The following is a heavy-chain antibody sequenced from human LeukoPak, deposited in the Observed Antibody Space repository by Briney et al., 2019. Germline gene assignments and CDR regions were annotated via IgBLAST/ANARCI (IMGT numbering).Heavy chain of an antibody. D-gene: IGHD3-10*01. Sequence: GGSLRLSCAASGFTFSSYAMSWVRQAPGKGLEWVSAISGSGGSTYYADSVKGRFTISRDNSKNTLYLQMNSLRAEETALYYCARHYYYSSGNYLDHWGQGTLVTVSS. CDR1: GFTFSSYA. V-gene: IGHV3-23*01. J-gene: IGHJ4*02. CDR2: ISGSGGST. CDR3: ARHYYYSSGNYLDH.